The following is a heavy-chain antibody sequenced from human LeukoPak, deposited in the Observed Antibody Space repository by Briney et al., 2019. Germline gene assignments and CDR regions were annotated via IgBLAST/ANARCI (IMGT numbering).Heavy chain of an antibody. J-gene: IGHJ3*02. CDR2: IIPIFGTA. CDR1: GGTFSSYA. V-gene: IGHV1-69*13. Sequence: SVKVSCKASGGTFSSYAISWVRQAPGQGLEWMGGIIPIFGTANYAQKFQGRVTITADESTSTAYMELSSLRSEDTAVYYCASTTVATSAFDIWGQGTMVTVSS. CDR3: ASTTVATSAFDI. D-gene: IGHD4-23*01.